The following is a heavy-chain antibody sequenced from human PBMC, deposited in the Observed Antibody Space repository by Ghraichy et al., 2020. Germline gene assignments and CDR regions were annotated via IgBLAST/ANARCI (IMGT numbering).Heavy chain of an antibody. CDR1: GGSISSGGFS. D-gene: IGHD3-10*01. J-gene: IGHJ5*02. CDR2: IYYSGNT. V-gene: IGHV4-30-2*01. CDR3: VKSGASGSYKWFDP. Sequence: SETLSLTCVVSGGSISSGGFSWNWIRQPPGKGLEWIGYIYYSGNTYYNPSLKSRVTISVDSSKNQFSLKLRSPTAADTAVYYCVKSGASGSYKWFDPWGQGTLVTVAS.